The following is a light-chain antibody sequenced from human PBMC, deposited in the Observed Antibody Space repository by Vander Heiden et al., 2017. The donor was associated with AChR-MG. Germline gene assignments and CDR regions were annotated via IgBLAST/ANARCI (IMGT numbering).Light chain of an antibody. Sequence: DIVMTQSPDSLAVSLGERATINCKSSQSLLYSSNNKNYLAWYQHRPGQPPKLLFYWASTRESGVPDRFRGSGPGTDFTLTISGLQAEDVAAYYCQQGYSIPWTFGQGTKVEIK. J-gene: IGKJ1*01. CDR3: QQGYSIPWT. CDR2: WAS. CDR1: QSLLYSSNNKNY. V-gene: IGKV4-1*01.